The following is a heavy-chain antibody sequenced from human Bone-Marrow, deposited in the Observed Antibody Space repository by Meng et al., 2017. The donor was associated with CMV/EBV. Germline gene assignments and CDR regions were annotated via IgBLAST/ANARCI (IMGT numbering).Heavy chain of an antibody. CDR3: AKFGGMPVVVPAASDAFDI. CDR2: IRYDGSNK. CDR1: GFTFSSYG. V-gene: IGHV3-30*02. D-gene: IGHD2-2*01. Sequence: GESLKISCAASGFTFSSYGMHWVRQAPGKGLEWVAFIRYDGSNKYYADSVKGRFTISRDNSKNTLYLQMNSLRAEDTAVYYCAKFGGMPVVVPAASDAFDIWGPGKMVNGSS. J-gene: IGHJ3*02.